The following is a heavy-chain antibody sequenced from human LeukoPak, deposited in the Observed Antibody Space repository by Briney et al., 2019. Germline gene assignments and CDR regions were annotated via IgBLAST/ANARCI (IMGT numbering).Heavy chain of an antibody. J-gene: IGHJ4*02. Sequence: SETLSLTCAVSGGSISSGGYSWSWIRQPPGKGLEWIGYIYHSGSTYYNPSLKSRVTISVDRSKNQFSLKLSSVTAADTAVYYCARGDSGWSFDYWGQGTLVTVSS. CDR2: IYHSGST. D-gene: IGHD6-19*01. CDR1: GGSISSGGYS. V-gene: IGHV4-30-2*01. CDR3: ARGDSGWSFDY.